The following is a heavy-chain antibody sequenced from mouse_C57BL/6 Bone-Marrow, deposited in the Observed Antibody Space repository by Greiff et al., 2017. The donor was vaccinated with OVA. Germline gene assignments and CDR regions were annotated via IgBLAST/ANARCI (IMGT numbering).Heavy chain of an antibody. J-gene: IGHJ2*01. V-gene: IGHV1-76*01. CDR2: IYPGSGNT. Sequence: VKLVESGAELVRPGASVKLSCKASGYTFTDYYINWVKQRPGQGLEWIARIYPGSGNTYYNEKFKGKATLTAEKSSSTAYMQLSSLTSEDSAVYFCAREGYWGQGTTLTVSS. CDR3: AREGY. CDR1: GYTFTDYY.